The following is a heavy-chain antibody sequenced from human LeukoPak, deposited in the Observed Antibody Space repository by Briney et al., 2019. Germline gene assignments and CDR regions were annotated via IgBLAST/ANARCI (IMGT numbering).Heavy chain of an antibody. J-gene: IGHJ4*02. CDR1: GFTFSSYA. CDR2: ISGSGGHT. D-gene: IGHD5-12*01. V-gene: IGHV3-23*01. Sequence: GGSLRLSCAASGFTFSSYAMSWVRQAPGKGPEWVSGISGSGGHTYYADSVKGRFTISRDNSKNTLYLQMNSLRAEDTAVYYCATPHGGYGYYFYFEYWGQGTLVTVSS. CDR3: ATPHGGYGYYFYFEY.